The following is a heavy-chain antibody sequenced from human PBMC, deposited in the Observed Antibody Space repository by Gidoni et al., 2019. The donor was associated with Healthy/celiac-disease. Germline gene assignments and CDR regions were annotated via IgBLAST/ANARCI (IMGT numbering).Heavy chain of an antibody. CDR2: INPNSGGT. CDR3: ARVDERTRPVVPAAPYYYGMDV. Sequence: QVQLVQSGAEVKKTGASVKVSCKASGYTFTGYYMHWMRQAPGQGLEWMGCINPNSGGTNYAQKFQGRVTMTRDTSISTAYMELSRLRSDDTAVYYCARVDERTRPVVPAAPYYYGMDVWGQGTTVTVSS. V-gene: IGHV1-2*02. J-gene: IGHJ6*02. CDR1: GYTFTGYY. D-gene: IGHD2-2*01.